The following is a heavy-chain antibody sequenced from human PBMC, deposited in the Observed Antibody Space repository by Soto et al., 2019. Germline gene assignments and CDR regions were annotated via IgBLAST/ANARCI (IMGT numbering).Heavy chain of an antibody. J-gene: IGHJ4*02. Sequence: LRLSCAASGFTFSSYAMSWVRQAPGKGLEWVSAISGSGGSTYYADSVKGRFTISRDNSKNSLYLEMNSLRAEDTSVYYCARAPQYYDFSSGIYYPGDFILYFDYWGPGXLVTVYS. V-gene: IGHV3-23*01. D-gene: IGHD3-3*01. CDR2: ISGSGGST. CDR1: GFTFSSYA. CDR3: ARAPQYYDFSSGIYYPGDFILYFDY.